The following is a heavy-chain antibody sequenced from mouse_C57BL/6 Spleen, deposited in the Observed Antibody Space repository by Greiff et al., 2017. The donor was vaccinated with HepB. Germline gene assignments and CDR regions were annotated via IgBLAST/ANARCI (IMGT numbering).Heavy chain of an antibody. V-gene: IGHV1-52*01. Sequence: VQLQQSGAELVRPGSSVKLSCKASGYTFTSYWMHWVKQRPIQGLEWIGNIDPSDSETHYNQKFKDKATLTVDKSSSTAYMQLSSLTSEDSAVYYCARNDGDYGWLAYWGQGTLVTVSA. D-gene: IGHD2-3*01. CDR1: GYTFTSYW. J-gene: IGHJ3*01. CDR2: IDPSDSET. CDR3: ARNDGDYGWLAY.